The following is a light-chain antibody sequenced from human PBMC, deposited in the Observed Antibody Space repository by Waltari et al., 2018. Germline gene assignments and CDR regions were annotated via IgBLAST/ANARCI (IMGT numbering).Light chain of an antibody. CDR2: VGD. CDR3: QSYDDINKVV. V-gene: IGLV6-57*02. Sequence: NFMLTQPHSVSESPGKTVTSSCTGSSDSRASKFVHWYLHRPGSAPIVLMFVGDKRPSGVPDRFSGSIDSSSHSASHTISGLRTEDEADYYCQSYDDINKVVFGGGTKLTVL. CDR1: SDSRASKF. J-gene: IGLJ2*01.